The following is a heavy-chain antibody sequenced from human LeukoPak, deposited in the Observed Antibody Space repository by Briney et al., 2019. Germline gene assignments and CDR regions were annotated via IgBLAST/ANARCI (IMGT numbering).Heavy chain of an antibody. J-gene: IGHJ4*02. CDR3: ARGGAARGRFEN. V-gene: IGHV3-7*01. Sequence: GGSLRLSCAASGFPFNVQTMSWVRQAPGKGLDWVASMRQDGSEIYYVDSVKGRFTISRDNPKNSLYLQMNSLRAEDTAVYYCARGGAARGRFENWGQGTLVTVSS. D-gene: IGHD6-25*01. CDR2: MRQDGSEI. CDR1: GFPFNVQT.